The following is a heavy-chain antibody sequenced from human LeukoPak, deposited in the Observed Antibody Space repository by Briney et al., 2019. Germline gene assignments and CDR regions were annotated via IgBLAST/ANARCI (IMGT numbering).Heavy chain of an antibody. CDR1: GDSINSSKW. CDR3: ARAGGGTYYFDF. J-gene: IGHJ4*02. CDR2: ICHSGNT. Sequence: SGTLSLTCAVSGDSINSSKWWNWVRQPPGQGLEWIAEICHSGNTNYNPSLKGRVTILLDKSKNQFSLKLTSVTAADTAVYFCARAGGGTYYFDFWGQGTLVTVSS. D-gene: IGHD1-26*01. V-gene: IGHV4-4*02.